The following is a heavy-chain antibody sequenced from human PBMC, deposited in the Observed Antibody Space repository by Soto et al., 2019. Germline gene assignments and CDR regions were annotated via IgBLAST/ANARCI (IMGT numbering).Heavy chain of an antibody. D-gene: IGHD6-19*01. CDR2: VTPSGGAT. CDR3: ARDPLGWDFFDF. Sequence: QVQLVQSGAEVKKPGASVKVSCKASGYTFTNYYIHWVRQAPGQGLEWMGIVTPSGGATKYAQQFQGRVTMTADTSTNTVFMALTSLRSEDTAVYYCARDPLGWDFFDFWGQGTLVAVSA. V-gene: IGHV1-46*03. CDR1: GYTFTNYY. J-gene: IGHJ4*02.